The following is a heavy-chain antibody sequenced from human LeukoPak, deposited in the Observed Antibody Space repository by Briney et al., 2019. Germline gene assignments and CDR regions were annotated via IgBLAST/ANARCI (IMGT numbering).Heavy chain of an antibody. Sequence: PGGSLRLSCAASGFTFSSYAMSWVRQAPGKGLEWVSGIRGSGDNTYYADSVKGRFTISRDNSKNTLYVQVNSLGTEDTAAYYCAKGQQWRSPHDYWGQGTLVTVSS. D-gene: IGHD6-19*01. CDR1: GFTFSSYA. J-gene: IGHJ4*02. V-gene: IGHV3-23*01. CDR3: AKGQQWRSPHDY. CDR2: IRGSGDNT.